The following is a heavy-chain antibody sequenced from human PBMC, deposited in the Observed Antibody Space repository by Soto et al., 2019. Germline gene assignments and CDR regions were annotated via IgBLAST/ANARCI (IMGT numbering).Heavy chain of an antibody. J-gene: IGHJ4*02. CDR2: IHWDDEK. CDR3: VYRPSVLRSGWNFDF. D-gene: IGHD6-19*01. CDR1: GFSLNTRGVG. V-gene: IGHV2-5*02. Sequence: QITLKESGPTLVTPTQTLPLTCTFSGFSLNTRGVGVGWIRQPPGKTREWVALIHWDDEKSYSPSLRNTLTITKDTSKDPVVLIMTNMHPVDTATYSCVYRPSVLRSGWNFDFWGQGILVTVSS.